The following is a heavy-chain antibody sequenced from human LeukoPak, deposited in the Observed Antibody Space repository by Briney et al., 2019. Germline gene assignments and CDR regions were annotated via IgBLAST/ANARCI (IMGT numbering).Heavy chain of an antibody. CDR1: GVSISTYY. V-gene: IGHV4-59*01. CDR3: ARSYIQFSRPYFSDY. J-gene: IGHJ4*02. D-gene: IGHD2-2*01. CDR2: ISHNGRT. Sequence: KASETLSLTCVVSGVSISTYYWSWIRQPPGKGLEWIGDISHNGRTNYNPSLKSRLTMSIDTSKTQFSLKLTSLTAADTAIYYCARSYIQFSRPYFSDYWGQGTLVTVSS.